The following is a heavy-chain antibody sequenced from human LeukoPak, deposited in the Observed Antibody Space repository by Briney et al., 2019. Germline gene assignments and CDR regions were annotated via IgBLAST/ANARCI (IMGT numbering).Heavy chain of an antibody. Sequence: PSETLSLTCTVSGGSISSNNYYWGWIRQPPGKGLEWIGSIYNSGSTYYNPSLKSRVTISVDTSKNQFSLKLSSVTAADTAVYYCARDRGYCSGGSCYRWFNPWGQGTLVTVSS. CDR3: ARDRGYCSGGSCYRWFNP. V-gene: IGHV4-39*02. CDR1: GGSISSNNYY. D-gene: IGHD2-15*01. J-gene: IGHJ5*02. CDR2: IYNSGST.